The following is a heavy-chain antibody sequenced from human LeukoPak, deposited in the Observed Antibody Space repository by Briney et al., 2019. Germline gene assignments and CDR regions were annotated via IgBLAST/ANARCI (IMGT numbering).Heavy chain of an antibody. D-gene: IGHD1-26*01. Sequence: GGSLRLSCAASGFTFSTYAIHWVRQAPGKGLEWVSVIYSGGSTYYADSVKGRFTISRHNSKNTLYLQMNSLRAEDTAVYYCARGEGFDYWGQGTLVTVSS. V-gene: IGHV3-53*04. CDR2: IYSGGST. CDR1: GFTFSTYA. CDR3: ARGEGFDY. J-gene: IGHJ4*02.